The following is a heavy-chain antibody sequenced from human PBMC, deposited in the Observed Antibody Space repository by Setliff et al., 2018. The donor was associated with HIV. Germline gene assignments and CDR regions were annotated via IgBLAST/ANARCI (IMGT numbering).Heavy chain of an antibody. CDR2: MYSSGNS. CDR1: GDSVSGYY. D-gene: IGHD6-13*01. Sequence: SETLSLTCGVSGDSVSGYYWIWIRQSPGKGLEWIGYMYSSGNSNYNPSLKSRVTMSVDTSNNQVSLYLSSVTAADTAVYYCARILVAAAGTGFDPWGQGILVTVSS. J-gene: IGHJ5*02. CDR3: ARILVAAAGTGFDP. V-gene: IGHV4-59*02.